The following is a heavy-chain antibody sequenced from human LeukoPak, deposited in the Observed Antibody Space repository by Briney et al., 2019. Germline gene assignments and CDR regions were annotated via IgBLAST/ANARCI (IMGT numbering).Heavy chain of an antibody. J-gene: IGHJ4*02. D-gene: IGHD5-24*01. CDR3: ARRWLHRKGFDY. CDR1: GSSISTYY. V-gene: IGHV4-34*01. CDR2: INHSGST. Sequence: SETLSLTCTVSGSSISTYYWSWIRQPPGSGLEWIGEINHSGSTNYNPSLKSRVTISVDTSKNQFSLKLSSVTAADTAVYYCARRWLHRKGFDYWGQGTLVTVSS.